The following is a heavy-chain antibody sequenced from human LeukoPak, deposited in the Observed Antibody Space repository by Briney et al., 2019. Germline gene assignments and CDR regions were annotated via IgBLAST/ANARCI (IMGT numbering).Heavy chain of an antibody. CDR3: ARAYSSGWPDFDY. Sequence: GASVEVSCKASGYTFTSYDINWVRQATGQGLEWMGWMNPNSGNTGYAQKFQGRVTMTRNTSISTAYMELSSLRSEDTAVYYCARAYSSGWPDFDYWGQGTLVTVSS. CDR1: GYTFTSYD. D-gene: IGHD6-19*01. V-gene: IGHV1-8*01. CDR2: MNPNSGNT. J-gene: IGHJ4*02.